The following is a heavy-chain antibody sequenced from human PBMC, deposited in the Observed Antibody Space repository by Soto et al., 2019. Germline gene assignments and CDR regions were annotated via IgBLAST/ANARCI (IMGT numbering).Heavy chain of an antibody. CDR2: ISWNSGSI. Sequence: EVQLVESGGGLVQPGRSLRLSCAASGFTFDDYAMHWVRQAPGKGLEWVSGISWNSGSIDYADSVKGRFTISRDNAKNSLYLNMNSLRAEDTALYYCAKGGGSSWYDDAFAIWGQGTMVTVSS. CDR3: AKGGGSSWYDDAFAI. J-gene: IGHJ3*02. D-gene: IGHD6-13*01. CDR1: GFTFDDYA. V-gene: IGHV3-9*01.